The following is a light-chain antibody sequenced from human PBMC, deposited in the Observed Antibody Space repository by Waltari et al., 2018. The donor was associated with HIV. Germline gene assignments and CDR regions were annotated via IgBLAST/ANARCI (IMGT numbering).Light chain of an antibody. V-gene: IGLV1-40*01. CDR2: GNS. CDR3: QSYDSSLSGWV. CDR1: NSNIGAGYD. J-gene: IGLJ3*02. Sequence: QSVLTQPPSVSGAPGQRVTISCTGSNSNIGAGYDIHWYQQLPGTAPKLLILGNSNRPSGVPDRFSGSKSGTSASLAITGLQAEDEADYYCQSYDSSLSGWVFGGGTKLTVL.